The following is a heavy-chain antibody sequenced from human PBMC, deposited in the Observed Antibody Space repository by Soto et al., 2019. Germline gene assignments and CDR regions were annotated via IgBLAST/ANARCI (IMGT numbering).Heavy chain of an antibody. D-gene: IGHD1-26*01. J-gene: IGHJ3*02. Sequence: QVQLVESGGGVVQPGRSLRLSCAASGFSFSDYGMHWVRQAPGKGLEWVALIYYDGSNEHYADSVQGRFTISRDNSKNTLYLQMNSLRAEDTAVYYGARDRGSDSDAVDIWGQGTVVAVSS. CDR2: IYYDGSNE. V-gene: IGHV3-33*08. CDR1: GFSFSDYG. CDR3: ARDRGSDSDAVDI.